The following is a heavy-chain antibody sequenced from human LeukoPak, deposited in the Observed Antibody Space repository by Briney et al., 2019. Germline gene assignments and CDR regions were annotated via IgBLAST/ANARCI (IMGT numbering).Heavy chain of an antibody. V-gene: IGHV4-34*01. D-gene: IGHD3-10*01. CDR3: ARRYYYNLGSFPFDF. CDR1: GGPFSGYF. Sequence: SETLSLTCAVYGGPFSGYFWSWIRQSSGKGLEWIGEIHNSGTTNYNPSLNSRVTISEDTSKNQFYLNLSSVTAADTAVYYCARRYYYNLGSFPFDFWGQGTLVTVSS. CDR2: IHNSGTT. J-gene: IGHJ4*02.